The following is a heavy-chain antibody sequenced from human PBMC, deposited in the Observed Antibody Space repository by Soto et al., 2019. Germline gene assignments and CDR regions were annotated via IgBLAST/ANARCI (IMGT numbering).Heavy chain of an antibody. CDR3: ARWGLSSSWYYFDY. D-gene: IGHD6-13*01. V-gene: IGHV4-31*03. Sequence: QVQLQESGPGLVKPSQTLSLTCTVSGGSISSGGYDWSWIRQHPGKGLEWIGYIYYSGSTYYNPSLKSRVTISVDTSKNQFSLKLSSVTAAVTAVYYCARWGLSSSWYYFDYRGQGTLVTVSS. J-gene: IGHJ4*02. CDR2: IYYSGST. CDR1: GGSISSGGYD.